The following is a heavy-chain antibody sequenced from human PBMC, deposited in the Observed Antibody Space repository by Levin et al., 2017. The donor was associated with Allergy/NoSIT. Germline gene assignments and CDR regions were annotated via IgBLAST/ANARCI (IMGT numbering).Heavy chain of an antibody. V-gene: IGHV5-10-1*01. D-gene: IGHD6-19*01. Sequence: GESLKISCKGSGYNFAAYWITWVRQMPGKGLEWMGRIDPSDSYTNYSPSFQGHVTISTDRSISTANLQWSSLKASDTAMYYCARLSGLAGTFYYYYMDGWGKGATVTVSS. J-gene: IGHJ6*03. CDR3: ARLSGLAGTFYYYYMDG. CDR1: GYNFAAYW. CDR2: IDPSDSYT.